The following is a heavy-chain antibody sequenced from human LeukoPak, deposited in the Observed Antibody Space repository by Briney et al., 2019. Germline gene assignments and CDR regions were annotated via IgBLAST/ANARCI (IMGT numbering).Heavy chain of an antibody. V-gene: IGHV3-21*06. CDR2: ISSSGSYI. D-gene: IGHD1-26*01. CDR1: GFTFSSYA. J-gene: IGHJ4*02. Sequence: GGSLRLSCAASGFTFSSYAIQWVRQAPGKGLEWVSSISSSGSYIYYADSVKGRFTISRDNAKNSLDLQMNSLRVEDTAVYYCARDSSGSYSRFDYWGQGTLVTVSS. CDR3: ARDSSGSYSRFDY.